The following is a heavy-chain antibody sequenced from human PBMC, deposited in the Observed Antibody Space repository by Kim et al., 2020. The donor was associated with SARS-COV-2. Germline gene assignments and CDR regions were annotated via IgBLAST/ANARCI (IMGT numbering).Heavy chain of an antibody. J-gene: IGHJ1*01. D-gene: IGHD3-10*01. Sequence: SETLSLTCAVCGDSLSGFYWGWLRQSPGKGLEWIGEISHSASINHNPSLKSRVTISVDTSKKQISLRLSSLTAADTAVYFCARGRLDSCRVHIWGQGALV. CDR1: GDSLSGFY. V-gene: IGHV4-34*01. CDR2: ISHSASI. CDR3: ARGRLDSCRVHI.